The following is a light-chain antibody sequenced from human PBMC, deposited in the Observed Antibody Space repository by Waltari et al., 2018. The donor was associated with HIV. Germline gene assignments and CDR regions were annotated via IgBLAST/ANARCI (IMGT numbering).Light chain of an antibody. CDR3: QQFTSLPIT. Sequence: DILMTQSPPSLSASVGGKVTITCRASQDIGNHLSWYRQKSGRAPELLIYGASFLESGVPAKFSGRGSGTTFIFPINSLQPEYSATYYCQQFTSLPITFGPGATVDIK. V-gene: IGKV1-33*01. J-gene: IGKJ3*01. CDR2: GAS. CDR1: QDIGNH.